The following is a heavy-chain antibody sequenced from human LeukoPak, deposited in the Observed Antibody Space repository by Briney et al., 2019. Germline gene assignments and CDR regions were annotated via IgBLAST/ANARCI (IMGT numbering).Heavy chain of an antibody. CDR2: IYYSGST. Sequence: SETLSLTCTVSGGSISSSSYYWGWIRQPPGKGLEWIGSIYYSGSTYYNPSLKSRVTISVDTSKNQFSLKLSSVTAADTAVYYCASRGNSSGYYWFDYWGQGTLVTVSS. V-gene: IGHV4-39*01. D-gene: IGHD3-22*01. CDR3: ASRGNSSGYYWFDY. CDR1: GGSISSSSYY. J-gene: IGHJ4*02.